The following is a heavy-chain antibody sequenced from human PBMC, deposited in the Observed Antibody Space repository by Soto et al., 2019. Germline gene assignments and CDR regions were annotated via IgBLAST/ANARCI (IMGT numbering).Heavy chain of an antibody. CDR1: GGSINSGGYS. J-gene: IGHJ4*02. D-gene: IGHD3-22*01. Sequence: QLQLQESGSGLVKPSQTLSLTCAVSGGSINSGGYSWSWIRQPPGKGLEWIGYIYHSGSTYYNPSLKSRVTISVDRSKNQFSLKLSSVTAADTAVYYCARGTPRYDSSGYYYFDYWGQGTLVTVSS. V-gene: IGHV4-30-2*01. CDR3: ARGTPRYDSSGYYYFDY. CDR2: IYHSGST.